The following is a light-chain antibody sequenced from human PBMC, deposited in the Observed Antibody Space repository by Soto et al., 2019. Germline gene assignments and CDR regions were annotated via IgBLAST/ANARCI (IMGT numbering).Light chain of an antibody. CDR1: QIVSNN. V-gene: IGKV3-15*01. CDR3: QQYSDWWT. Sequence: DILLRQSPVTLSWSAGERATLSCGASQIVSNNYLAWYQQKPGQAPRLLIYDASTRATDVPARFSGSGFGTEFTLTINSLQSEDFAVYYCQQYSDWWTFGQGTKVDI. J-gene: IGKJ1*01. CDR2: DAS.